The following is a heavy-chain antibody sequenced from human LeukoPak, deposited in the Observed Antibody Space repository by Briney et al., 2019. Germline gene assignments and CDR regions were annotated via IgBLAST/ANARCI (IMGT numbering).Heavy chain of an antibody. CDR3: ARSVKMELHYFVY. CDR2: IYYSGST. V-gene: IGHV4-30-4*01. CDR1: GGSISSGDYY. Sequence: SQTLSLTCTVSGGSISSGDYYWSWIRQPPGKGLEWIGYIYYSGSTYYNPSLKSRVTISVDTSKNQFSLKLSSVTAADTAVYYCARSVKMELHYFVYWGQGTLVTVSS. J-gene: IGHJ4*02. D-gene: IGHD1-7*01.